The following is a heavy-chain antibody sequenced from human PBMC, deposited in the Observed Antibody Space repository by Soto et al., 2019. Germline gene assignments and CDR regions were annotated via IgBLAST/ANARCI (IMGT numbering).Heavy chain of an antibody. CDR1: GFTFGDYA. Sequence: GGSLRLSCTGSGFTFGDYAMSWFRQAPGKGLEWVGLMRSKSYSGTIEYAASVKGRFTISRDDSNSIAYLQMSSLKIEDTAVYYCSGFSCCGLNHYGMDVWGQGTTDTVSS. D-gene: IGHD2-15*01. CDR2: MRSKSYSGTI. CDR3: SGFSCCGLNHYGMDV. V-gene: IGHV3-49*03. J-gene: IGHJ6*02.